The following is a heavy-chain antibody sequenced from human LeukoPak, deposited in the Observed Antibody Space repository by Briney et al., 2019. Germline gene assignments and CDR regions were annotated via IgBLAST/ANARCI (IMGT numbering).Heavy chain of an antibody. J-gene: IGHJ3*02. CDR1: GFTFSSCW. CDR3: AKDRGVGATRTGISRHAFDI. CDR2: INNDGSGT. D-gene: IGHD1-26*01. V-gene: IGHV3-74*01. Sequence: GGSLRLSCAASGFTFSSCWMHWVRQTPGKGLVWVSRINNDGSGTSYADSVKDRFTISRDNAKNMLHLQMNRLRVEDTAVYYCAKDRGVGATRTGISRHAFDIWGQGTMVTVSS.